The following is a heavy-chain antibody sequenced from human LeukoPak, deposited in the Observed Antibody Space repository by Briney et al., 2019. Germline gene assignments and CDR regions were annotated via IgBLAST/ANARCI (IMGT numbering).Heavy chain of an antibody. CDR3: ARRYCSSTSCTLDY. V-gene: IGHV3-74*01. J-gene: IGHJ4*02. CDR1: GFTFSSSW. CDR2: MNSDGSIT. Sequence: GGSLRLSCAASGFTFSSSWMHWVRQAPGKGLVWASRMNSDGSITTYADSVKGRFTISRDNAKNSLYLQMNSLRAEDTAVYYCARRYCSSTSCTLDYWGQGTLVTVSS. D-gene: IGHD2-2*01.